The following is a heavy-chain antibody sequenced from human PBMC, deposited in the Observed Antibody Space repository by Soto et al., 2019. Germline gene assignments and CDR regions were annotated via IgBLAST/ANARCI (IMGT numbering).Heavy chain of an antibody. CDR3: ARDWSGYHGAMDV. Sequence: EMQLVESGGGLGQPGGSLRLSRAASGLTFSTYWMSWVRLAPGKGLEWVANIKQDGGRKNYVDSVKGRFTISRNNTNNSLYLQMNSLRAEDTAVYFCARDWSGYHGAMDVWGQGTTVNVSS. J-gene: IGHJ6*02. CDR2: IKQDGGRK. V-gene: IGHV3-7*01. D-gene: IGHD3-3*01. CDR1: GLTFSTYW.